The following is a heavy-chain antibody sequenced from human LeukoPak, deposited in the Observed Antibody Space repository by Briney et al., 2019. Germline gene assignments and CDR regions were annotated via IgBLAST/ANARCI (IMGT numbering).Heavy chain of an antibody. D-gene: IGHD6-13*01. V-gene: IGHV4-61*02. Sequence: NPSETLSLTCTVSGGSISIGSYFWTWIRQPAGKRLEWIGRINTSGSTNYNPSLKSRVTISVDTSKNQFSLKLSSVTAADTAVFFCAREGYTSSWYSGYYYFDYWGQGTLVTVSS. CDR3: AREGYTSSWYSGYYYFDY. CDR1: GGSISIGSYF. J-gene: IGHJ4*02. CDR2: INTSGST.